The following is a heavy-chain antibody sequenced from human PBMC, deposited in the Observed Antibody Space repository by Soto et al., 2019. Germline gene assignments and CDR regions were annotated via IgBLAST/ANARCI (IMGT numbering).Heavy chain of an antibody. CDR3: ASQMEYYDSVLAGYRRIIAN. D-gene: IGHD3-16*01. CDR2: IYYTGSI. CDR1: GGSLSNNY. J-gene: IGHJ1*01. V-gene: IGHV4-59*12. Sequence: SETLSLTCTVSGGSLSNNYWSWIRQPPGKALEWIGYIYYTGSIKYNPSLESRVTLSLDTTKNQFSMKLSSVTAADTAVYYCASQMEYYDSVLAGYRRIIANWGQGTLVTVSS.